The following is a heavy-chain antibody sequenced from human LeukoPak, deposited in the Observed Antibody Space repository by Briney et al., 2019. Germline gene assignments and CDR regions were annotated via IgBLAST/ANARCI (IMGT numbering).Heavy chain of an antibody. Sequence: PGGSLRLSCAASGFIFSNYALMWVRQAPGKGLEWVSSITGRGDETFYADSVKGRFSLSRDNSKNMLYLQMYSLGAEDTAMYYCARGYSSSFHYYMDVWGKGTTVTVSS. J-gene: IGHJ6*03. D-gene: IGHD6-13*01. CDR3: ARGYSSSFHYYMDV. CDR1: GFIFSNYA. V-gene: IGHV3-23*01. CDR2: ITGRGDET.